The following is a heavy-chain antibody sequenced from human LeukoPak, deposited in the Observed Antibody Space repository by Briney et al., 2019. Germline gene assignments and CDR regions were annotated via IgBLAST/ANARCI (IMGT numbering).Heavy chain of an antibody. CDR1: GGSISSYY. D-gene: IGHD5-18*01. V-gene: IGHV4-59*01. J-gene: IGHJ4*02. Sequence: SETLSLTCTVSGGSISSYYWSWIRQPPGKGLEWIGYIYYSGSTNYNPSLKSRVTISVDTSKNQFSLKLSSVTAADTAVYYCAREIYSYGYMCYFDYWGQGTLVTVSS. CDR2: IYYSGST. CDR3: AREIYSYGYMCYFDY.